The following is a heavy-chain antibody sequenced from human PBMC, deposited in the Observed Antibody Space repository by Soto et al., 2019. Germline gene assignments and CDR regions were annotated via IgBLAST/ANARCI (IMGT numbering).Heavy chain of an antibody. D-gene: IGHD2-2*02. CDR1: GFTFSDYY. Sequence: PGGSLRLSCAASGFTFSDYYISWIRQAPGKGLEWVSYISSSGDTDYADSVKGRFTISRDNAKNSLSLQMNSLRAEDTAVYYCARYCTLTSVNCYSAYWGQGTLVTVS. CDR2: ISSSGDT. CDR3: ARYCTLTSVNCYSAY. V-gene: IGHV3-11*01. J-gene: IGHJ4*02.